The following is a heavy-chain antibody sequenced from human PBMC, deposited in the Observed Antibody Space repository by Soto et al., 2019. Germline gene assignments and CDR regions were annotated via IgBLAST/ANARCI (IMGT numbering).Heavy chain of an antibody. CDR3: ATFYEGDCTTTTCYGDFDY. CDR1: GGTFNRYS. D-gene: IGHD2-2*01. J-gene: IGHJ4*02. V-gene: IGHV1-69*02. Sequence: QVHLVQAGAEVKKPGSSVKVSCRASGGTFNRYSISWVRQAPGQGLEWMRRIIPMFGITNYAQKFQGRVMITADKSANTAYMEVSGLRSEDTAMYYCATFYEGDCTTTTCYGDFDYWGQGTLVTVSS. CDR2: IIPMFGIT.